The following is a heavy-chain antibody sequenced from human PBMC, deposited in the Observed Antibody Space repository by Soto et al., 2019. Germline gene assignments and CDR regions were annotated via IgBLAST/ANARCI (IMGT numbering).Heavy chain of an antibody. Sequence: SETLSLTCTVSGGSLSGYYWSWIRQPPGKGLEWIAYIFYSGSTNYNPSLKSRVTISVDTSKNQFSLKLSSVTAADTAVYYCARRYGDCFDYWGQGTLVTVSS. D-gene: IGHD4-17*01. CDR3: ARRYGDCFDY. CDR1: GGSLSGYY. V-gene: IGHV4-59*08. J-gene: IGHJ4*02. CDR2: IFYSGST.